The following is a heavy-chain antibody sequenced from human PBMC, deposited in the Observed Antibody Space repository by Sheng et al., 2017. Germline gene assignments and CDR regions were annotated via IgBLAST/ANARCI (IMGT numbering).Heavy chain of an antibody. CDR1: GFTFSNAW. J-gene: IGHJ6*03. Sequence: EVQLVESGGGLVKPGGSLRLSCVASGFTFSNAWMSWVRQAPGKGLEWVGRIKSKTDGGTTDYAAPVKGRFTISRDDSKNTLYLQMNSLKTEDIGVYYCTTEENTSGWDPNYHYYYMDVWGKGTTVTVSS. CDR3: TTEENTSGWDPNYHYYYMDV. CDR2: IKSKTDGGTT. V-gene: IGHV3-15*01. D-gene: IGHD6-19*01.